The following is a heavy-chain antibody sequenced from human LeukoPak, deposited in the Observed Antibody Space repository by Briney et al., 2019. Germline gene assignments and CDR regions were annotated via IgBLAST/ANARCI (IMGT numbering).Heavy chain of an antibody. J-gene: IGHJ4*02. CDR3: ARSRWLSDPYFDY. Sequence: SETLSLTCTVSGGSISSSSYYWGWIRQPPGKGLEWIGSIYYRGSTYYNPSLKSRVTISLDTSKDQFSLKLSSVTAADTAVYYCARSRWLSDPYFDYWGQGTVVTVSS. CDR1: GGSISSSSYY. CDR2: IYYRGST. D-gene: IGHD3-22*01. V-gene: IGHV4-39*07.